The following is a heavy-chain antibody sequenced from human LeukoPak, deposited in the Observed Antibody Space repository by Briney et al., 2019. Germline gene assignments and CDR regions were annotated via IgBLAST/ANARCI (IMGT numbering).Heavy chain of an antibody. D-gene: IGHD2-2*02. J-gene: IGHJ3*02. CDR2: INHSGST. CDR1: GGSFSGYY. CDR3: AGLCSSTSCYTQDAFDT. V-gene: IGHV4-34*01. Sequence: SETLSLTCAVYGGSFSGYYWSWIRQPPGKGLEWMGEINHSGSTNYNPSLKSRVTISVDPSKNQFSLKLSSVTAADTAVYYCAGLCSSTSCYTQDAFDTWGQGTMVTVSS.